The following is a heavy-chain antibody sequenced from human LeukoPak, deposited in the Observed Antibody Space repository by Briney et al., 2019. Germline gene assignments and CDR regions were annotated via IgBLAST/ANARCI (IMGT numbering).Heavy chain of an antibody. V-gene: IGHV3-48*03. CDR1: GFTFSSYE. Sequence: PGGSLRLSCAASGFTFSSYEMNWVRQAPGKGLEWVSYISSSGSTIYYADSVKGRFTISRDNAKNSLYLQLNSLRAEDTAVYYCARDRYDSSEIFDYWGQGTLVTVSS. CDR2: ISSSGSTI. CDR3: ARDRYDSSEIFDY. J-gene: IGHJ4*02. D-gene: IGHD3-22*01.